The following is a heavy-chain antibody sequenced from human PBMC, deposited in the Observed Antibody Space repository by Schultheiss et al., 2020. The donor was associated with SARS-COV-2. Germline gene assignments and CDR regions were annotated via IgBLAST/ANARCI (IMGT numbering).Heavy chain of an antibody. D-gene: IGHD1-1*01. Sequence: GGSLRLSCAASGFTFSAYEMNWVRKAAGKGLEWVSYIGGSGSVIYYADSVKGRFTISRDNAKNSLYLQMNSLRAEDTAVYYCAREGYNWNEQAFDIWGQGTMVTVSS. CDR2: IGGSGSVI. J-gene: IGHJ3*02. CDR3: AREGYNWNEQAFDI. V-gene: IGHV3-48*03. CDR1: GFTFSAYE.